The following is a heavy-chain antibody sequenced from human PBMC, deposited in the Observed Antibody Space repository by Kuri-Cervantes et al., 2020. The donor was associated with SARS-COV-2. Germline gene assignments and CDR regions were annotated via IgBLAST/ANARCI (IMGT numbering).Heavy chain of an antibody. V-gene: IGHV3-23*01. CDR3: ARGGLGGQLVDGMDV. CDR2: ISGSGGST. CDR1: GFTFSSYA. Sequence: GESLKISCAASGFTFSSYAMSWVRQAPGKGLEWVSAISGSGGSTYYADSVKGRFTISRDNAKNSLYLQMNSLRAEDTAVYYCARGGLGGQLVDGMDVWGQGTTVNVSS. D-gene: IGHD6-6*01. J-gene: IGHJ6*02.